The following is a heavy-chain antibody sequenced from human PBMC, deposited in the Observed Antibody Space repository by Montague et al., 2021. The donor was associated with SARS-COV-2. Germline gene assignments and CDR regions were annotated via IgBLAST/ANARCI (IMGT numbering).Heavy chain of an antibody. Sequence: SLRISCAASGFTLSKYDMNWLRQAPGKGLEWVSVNSVAGDTNYAASVRGRFTISRDNSKNTVYLQMNSLRAEDTAVYYCARDAGGNFPTSFDYWGQGTLVTVSS. D-gene: IGHD4-23*01. CDR1: GFTLSKYD. V-gene: IGHV3-53*01. CDR2: NSVAGDT. CDR3: ARDAGGNFPTSFDY. J-gene: IGHJ4*02.